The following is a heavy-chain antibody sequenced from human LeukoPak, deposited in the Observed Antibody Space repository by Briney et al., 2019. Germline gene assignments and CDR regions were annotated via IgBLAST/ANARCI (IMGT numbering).Heavy chain of an antibody. J-gene: IGHJ4*02. Sequence: PSETLSLTCTVSGGSISSGDYYWSWIRQHPGKGLEWIVYIYYSGSTYYNPSLKSRVTISVDTSKNQFSLKLSSVTAADTAVYYCGRELYCTNGVCYRRYFDYWGQGTLVTVSS. CDR3: GRELYCTNGVCYRRYFDY. D-gene: IGHD2-8*01. CDR1: GGSISSGDYY. CDR2: IYYSGST. V-gene: IGHV4-31*03.